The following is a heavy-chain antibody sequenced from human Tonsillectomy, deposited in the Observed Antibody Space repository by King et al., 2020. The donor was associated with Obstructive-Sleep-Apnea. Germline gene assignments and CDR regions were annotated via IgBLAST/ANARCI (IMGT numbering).Heavy chain of an antibody. J-gene: IGHJ4*02. Sequence: QLVQSGGGLVQPGRSLRLSCAASGFIFDDYGMHWVRQAPGKGLEWVSGINWNSGSIGYADSVKGRFTISRDNAKNSLYLQMNTLRAEDTALYYCAKDLSSGWYSPQEYWGQGTLVTVSS. CDR3: AKDLSSGWYSPQEY. CDR2: INWNSGSI. V-gene: IGHV3-9*01. D-gene: IGHD6-19*01. CDR1: GFIFDDYG.